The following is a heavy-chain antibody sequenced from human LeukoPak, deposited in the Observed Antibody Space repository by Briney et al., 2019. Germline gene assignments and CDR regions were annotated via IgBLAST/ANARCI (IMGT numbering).Heavy chain of an antibody. CDR2: IYYSGST. CDR3: ARVWYYYDRTEGCNWFDP. CDR1: GGSISSYY. D-gene: IGHD3-22*01. V-gene: IGHV4-59*01. Sequence: SETLSLTCTVSGGSISSYYWSWIRQPPGKGLEWIGYIYYSGSTNYNPSLKSRVTISVDTSKNQFSLKLSSVTAADTAVYYCARVWYYYDRTEGCNWFDPWGQGTLVTVSS. J-gene: IGHJ5*02.